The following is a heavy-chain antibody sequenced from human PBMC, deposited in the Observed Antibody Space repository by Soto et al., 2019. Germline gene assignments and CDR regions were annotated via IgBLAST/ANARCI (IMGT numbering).Heavy chain of an antibody. CDR3: ATSMTVTGPGWGRASEY. CDR2: ISSSGGTT. CDR1: GFNFNNYA. V-gene: IGHV3-23*01. J-gene: IGHJ4*01. D-gene: IGHD6-19*01. Sequence: VHLLESGGGLVQPGGSLRLSCATSGFNFNNYAMSWVRQAPGERLEWVSFISSSGGTTYYADSVKGRFTMSRDKSRNTVFLQMNTLGAEDTAIYYCATSMTVTGPGWGRASEYWGHGTQVTVSS.